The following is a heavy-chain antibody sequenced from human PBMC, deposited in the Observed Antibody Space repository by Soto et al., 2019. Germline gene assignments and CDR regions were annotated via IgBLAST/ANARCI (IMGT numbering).Heavy chain of an antibody. J-gene: IGHJ6*02. CDR1: GGSISSGDSY. CDR2: IYYSGST. V-gene: IGHV4-30-4*01. CDR3: SREGAASHTYYYGTDV. Sequence: QVQLQESGPGLVKPSQTLSLTCTVSGGSISSGDSYWSWIRQPPGKGLEWIGYIYYSGSTYYNPSVGSRVTISVGTSKNQFSLQLNSITVADTAVYYCSREGAASHTYYYGTDVWGQGTTVTVSS. D-gene: IGHD3-10*01.